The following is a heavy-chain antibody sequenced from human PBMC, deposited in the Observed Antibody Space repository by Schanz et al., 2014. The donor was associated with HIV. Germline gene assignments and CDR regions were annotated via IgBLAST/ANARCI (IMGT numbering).Heavy chain of an antibody. V-gene: IGHV3-30*19. CDR2: ISYDGSNK. CDR1: GITLSGYG. Sequence: QVQLVESGGGVVQPGRSQRLSCAASGITLSGYGMHWVRQAPGKGLEWVAVISYDGSNKYYADSVKGRFTISRDNSKNTLVQMNRLRAEDTAVYYCAKVATWDYYGMDVWGQGTLVTVSS. CDR3: AKVATWDYYGMDV. J-gene: IGHJ6*02.